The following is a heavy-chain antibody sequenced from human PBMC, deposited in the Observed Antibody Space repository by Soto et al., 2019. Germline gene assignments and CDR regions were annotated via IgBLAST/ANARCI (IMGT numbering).Heavy chain of an antibody. J-gene: IGHJ6*02. CDR3: AKDLGYSSGWHYYYYYGIDV. CDR1: GFTFSSYG. Sequence: LRLSCAASGFTFSSYGMHWVRQAPGKGLEWVAVISYDGSNKYYADSVKGRFTISRDNSKNTLYLQMNSLRAEDTAVYYCAKDLGYSSGWHYYYYYGIDVWGQGTTVTVSS. CDR2: ISYDGSNK. V-gene: IGHV3-30*18. D-gene: IGHD6-19*01.